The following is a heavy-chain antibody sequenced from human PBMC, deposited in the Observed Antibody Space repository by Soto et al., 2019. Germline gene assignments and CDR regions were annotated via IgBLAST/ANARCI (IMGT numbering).Heavy chain of an antibody. D-gene: IGHD3-10*01. CDR2: INPNSGGT. CDR3: ARDLDGSGSYYTDY. CDR1: GYTFTGYY. Sequence: GASVKVSCKASGYTFTGYYMHWVRQAPGQGLEWMGWINPNSGGTNYAQKFQGRVTMTRDTSISTAYMELSRLRSDDTAVYYCARDLDGSGSYYTDYWGQGTLVTVSS. V-gene: IGHV1-2*02. J-gene: IGHJ4*02.